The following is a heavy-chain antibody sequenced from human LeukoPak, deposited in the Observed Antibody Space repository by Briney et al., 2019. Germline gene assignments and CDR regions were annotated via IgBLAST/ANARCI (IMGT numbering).Heavy chain of an antibody. CDR3: AREDAGGTYSFDY. CDR2: IYTSGIT. V-gene: IGHV3-66*01. D-gene: IGHD1-26*01. J-gene: IGHJ4*02. Sequence: GGSLRLSYAVSGFAVSSNFMSWVRQAPGKGPEWVSVIYTSGITYYADSVRGRFTISRDNSKNTLYLQMDSLTAEDTAVYYCAREDAGGTYSFDYWGQGILVTVSS. CDR1: GFAVSSNF.